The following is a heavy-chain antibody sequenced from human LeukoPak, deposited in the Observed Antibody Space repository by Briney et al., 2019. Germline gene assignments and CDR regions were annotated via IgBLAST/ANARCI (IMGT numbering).Heavy chain of an antibody. V-gene: IGHV4-39*01. CDR3: ARHASTTVTTDFDY. Sequence: SETLSLTCTVSGGSISNSDYYWGWIRQPPGKGLEWIVSLYYSGSTYYNPSLKSRVTISVDTSKNQFSLRLSSVTAADTAVYYCARHASTTVTTDFDYWGQGTLVTVSS. CDR2: LYYSGST. CDR1: GGSISNSDYY. J-gene: IGHJ4*02. D-gene: IGHD4-17*01.